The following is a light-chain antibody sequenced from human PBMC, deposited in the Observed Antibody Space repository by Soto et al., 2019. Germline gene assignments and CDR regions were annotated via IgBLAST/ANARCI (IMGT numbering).Light chain of an antibody. J-gene: IGLJ2*01. CDR3: SSYTSSTML. Sequence: QSALTQPASVSGSPGQSIIISCTGTSSDADAYNYVSWYQHHPGKAPKLLIYDVSNGPSGISNRFSGSKSGNTASLTISGLHPEDEADYFCSSYTSSTMLFGGGTKLTVL. CDR1: SSDADAYNY. V-gene: IGLV2-14*03. CDR2: DVS.